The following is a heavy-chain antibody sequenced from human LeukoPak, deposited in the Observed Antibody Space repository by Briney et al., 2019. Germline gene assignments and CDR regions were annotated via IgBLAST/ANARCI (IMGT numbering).Heavy chain of an antibody. J-gene: IGHJ5*02. CDR1: GYTFTGYY. Sequence: SVKVSCKASGYTFTGYYMHWVRQAPGQGLEWMGRIIPIFGTANYAQKFQGRVTITTDESTSTAYMELSSLRSEDTAVYYCARDKLGTVAGNINWFDPWGQGTLVTVSS. CDR3: ARDKLGTVAGNINWFDP. V-gene: IGHV1-69*05. CDR2: IIPIFGTA. D-gene: IGHD6-19*01.